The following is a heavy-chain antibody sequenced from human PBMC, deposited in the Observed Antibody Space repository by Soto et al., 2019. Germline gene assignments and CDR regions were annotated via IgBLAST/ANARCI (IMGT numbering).Heavy chain of an antibody. CDR2: INHSGST. Sequence: SETLSLTCAVYGGSFSGYYWSWIRQPPGKGLEWIGEINHSGSTNYNPSLKSRVTISVDTSKNQFSLKLSSVTAADTAVYYCARGLQLNYWGQGTLVTVSS. V-gene: IGHV4-34*01. CDR3: ARGLQLNY. J-gene: IGHJ4*02. CDR1: GGSFSGYY. D-gene: IGHD6-6*01.